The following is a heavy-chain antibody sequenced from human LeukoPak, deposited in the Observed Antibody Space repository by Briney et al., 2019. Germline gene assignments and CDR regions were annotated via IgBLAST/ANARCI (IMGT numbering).Heavy chain of an antibody. V-gene: IGHV3-73*01. Sequence: GGSLKLSCAASGFTFSGSAMHWVRQASGKGLEWVSRIRSTANNYATAYGASVKGRFIISRDDLKNTAYLLMNSLETEDTAVYYCTRRGDKHYDSSGGDFWGQGTLVTVSS. CDR2: IRSTANNYAT. CDR3: TRRGDKHYDSSGGDF. D-gene: IGHD3-22*01. CDR1: GFTFSGSA. J-gene: IGHJ4*02.